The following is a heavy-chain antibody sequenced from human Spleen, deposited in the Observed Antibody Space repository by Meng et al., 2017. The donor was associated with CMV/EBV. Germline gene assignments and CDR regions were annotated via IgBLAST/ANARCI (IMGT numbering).Heavy chain of an antibody. CDR3: ARDLYGDYSDGPFDY. CDR2: INPNSGGT. V-gene: IGHV1-2*02. J-gene: IGHJ4*02. Sequence: SGYTFTGYYMHWVRQAPGQGLEWMGWINPNSGGTNYAQTFQGRVTMTRDTSISTAYMELSSLRSDDTAVYYCARDLYGDYSDGPFDYWGQGTLVTVSS. D-gene: IGHD4-17*01. CDR1: GYTFTGYY.